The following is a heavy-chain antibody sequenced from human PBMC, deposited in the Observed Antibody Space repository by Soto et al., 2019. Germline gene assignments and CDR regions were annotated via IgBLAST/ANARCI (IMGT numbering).Heavy chain of an antibody. CDR3: ARDRGSSWYHYYGMDV. CDR2: INPSGGST. D-gene: IGHD6-13*01. V-gene: IGHV1-46*01. J-gene: IGHJ6*02. CDR1: GYTFTSYY. Sequence: ASVKVSCKASGYTFTSYYMHWVRQAPGQGLEWMGIINPSGGSTSYAQKFQGRVTMTRDMSTSTVYMELSSLRSEDTAVYYCARDRGSSWYHYYGMDVWGQGTTVTVSS.